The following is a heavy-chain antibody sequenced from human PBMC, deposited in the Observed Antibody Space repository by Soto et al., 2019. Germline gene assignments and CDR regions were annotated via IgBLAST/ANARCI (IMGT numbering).Heavy chain of an antibody. D-gene: IGHD2-2*02. CDR1: GGTFSSYA. CDR3: ATHEIGHCISTSCYKGGYYYGMDV. CDR2: IIPIFATA. V-gene: IGHV1-69*12. Sequence: QVQLVQSGAEVKKPGSSVKVSCKASGGTFSSYAISWVRQAPGQGLEWMGGIIPIFATADYAQKFQGRVTITADESTSTAYMGLSSLRSEHTAVYYCATHEIGHCISTSCYKGGYYYGMDVWGQGTTVTVSS. J-gene: IGHJ6*02.